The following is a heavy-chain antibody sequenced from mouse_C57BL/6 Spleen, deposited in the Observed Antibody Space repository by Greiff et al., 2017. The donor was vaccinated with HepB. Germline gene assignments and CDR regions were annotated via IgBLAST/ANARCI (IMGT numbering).Heavy chain of an antibody. J-gene: IGHJ4*01. CDR3: ARNSHYYAMDY. CDR2: INPNNGGT. Sequence: DVKLQESGPELVKPGASVKMSCKASGYTFTDYNMHWVKQSHGKSLEWIGYINPNNGGTSYNQKFKGKATLTVNKSSSTAYMELRSLTSEDSAVYYCARNSHYYAMDYWGQGTSVTVSS. V-gene: IGHV1-22*01. CDR1: GYTFTDYN.